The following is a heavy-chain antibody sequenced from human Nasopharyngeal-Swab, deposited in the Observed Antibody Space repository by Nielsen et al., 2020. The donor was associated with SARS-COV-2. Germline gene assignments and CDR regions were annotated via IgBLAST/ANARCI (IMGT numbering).Heavy chain of an antibody. J-gene: IGHJ6*02. Sequence: VRQMPGKGLEWVAVIWYDGSNKYYADSVKGRFTISRDNSKNTLYLQMNSLRAEDTAVYYCAGALGGYYGMDVWGQGTTVTVSS. D-gene: IGHD3-16*01. CDR3: AGALGGYYGMDV. CDR2: IWYDGSNK. V-gene: IGHV3-33*01.